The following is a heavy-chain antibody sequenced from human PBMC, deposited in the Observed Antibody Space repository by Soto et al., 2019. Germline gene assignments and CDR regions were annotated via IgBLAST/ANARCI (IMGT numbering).Heavy chain of an antibody. V-gene: IGHV4-4*02. CDR1: CVSLCRPYW. D-gene: IGHD2-8*01. CDR3: ARCLHCSNGGRFDP. Sequence: ETPSLYCAVSCVSLCRPYWWTWVRQAPGKGLEWIGEMWPSGGTTYNPSLRNRVTISVDNSKNHLSLTLTSVTAADTAIYYCARCLHCSNGGRFDPWGQGALVTVSS. CDR2: MWPSGGT. J-gene: IGHJ5*02.